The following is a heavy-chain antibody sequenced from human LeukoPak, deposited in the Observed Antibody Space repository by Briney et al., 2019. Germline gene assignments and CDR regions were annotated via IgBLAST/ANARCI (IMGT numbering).Heavy chain of an antibody. CDR3: AKDDAWLRFGE. CDR1: GFTFSGYG. D-gene: IGHD3-10*01. CDR2: IRYDERNK. Sequence: GGSLRLSCAASGFTFSGYGMHWVRQAPGKGLEWVTFIRYDERNKYYADSVKGRFTISRDNSKNTLYLEVISLTAEDTAVYYCAKDDAWLRFGEWSQGTLVTVSS. V-gene: IGHV3-30*02. J-gene: IGHJ4*02.